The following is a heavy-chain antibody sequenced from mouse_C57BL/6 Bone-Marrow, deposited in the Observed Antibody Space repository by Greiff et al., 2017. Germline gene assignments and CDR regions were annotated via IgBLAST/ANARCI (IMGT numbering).Heavy chain of an antibody. CDR1: GYTFTDYE. J-gene: IGHJ2*01. CDR2: IDPETGGT. CDR3: TRSILRDY. V-gene: IGHV1-15*01. Sequence: VKLQESGAELVRPGASVTLSCKASGYTFTDYEMHWVKQTPVHGLEWIGAIDPETGGTAYNQKFKGKAILTADKSSSTAYMELRGLTSEDSAVYYCTRSILRDYWGQGTTLTVSS. D-gene: IGHD2-10*02.